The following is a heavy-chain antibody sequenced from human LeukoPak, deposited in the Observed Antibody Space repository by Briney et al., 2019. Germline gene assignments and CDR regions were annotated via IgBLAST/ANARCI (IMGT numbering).Heavy chain of an antibody. CDR3: ARDLGSRDNYYYYMDV. V-gene: IGHV1-69*05. Sequence: SVRVSCKASGGTFSSYAISWVRQAPGQGLEWMGGIIPIFGTANYAQKFQGRVTITTDESTSTAYMELSSLRSEDTAVYYCARDLGSRDNYYYYMDVWGKGTTVTVSS. CDR2: IIPIFGTA. J-gene: IGHJ6*03. D-gene: IGHD2-15*01. CDR1: GGTFSSYA.